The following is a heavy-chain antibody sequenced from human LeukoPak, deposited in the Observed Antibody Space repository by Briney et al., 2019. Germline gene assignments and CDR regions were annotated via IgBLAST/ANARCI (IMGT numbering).Heavy chain of an antibody. J-gene: IGHJ6*03. CDR1: GYSISSGYY. CDR2: IYYSGST. CDR3: ARVDSSSGPRPYYYYYYMDV. V-gene: IGHV4-61*01. D-gene: IGHD6-6*01. Sequence: SETLSLTCTVSGYSISSGYYWGWIRQPPGKGLEWIGYIYYSGSTNYNPSLKSRVTISVDTSKNQFSLKLSSVTAADTAVYYCARVDSSSGPRPYYYYYYMDVWGKGTTVTVSS.